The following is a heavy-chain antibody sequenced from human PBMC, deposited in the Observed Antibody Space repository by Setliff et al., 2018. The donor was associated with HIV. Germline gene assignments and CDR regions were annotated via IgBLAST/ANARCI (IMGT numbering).Heavy chain of an antibody. Sequence: SETLSLTCSVSNFSIGSGYYWGWIRLPPGERPEWIGSMYYVGSTYYHPSFESRSSISTDTSENTLSLSLTSVTVADTAVYFCARSRWLSNTAYYFDFWGRGKLVTVSS. V-gene: IGHV4-38-2*02. D-gene: IGHD3-10*01. CDR2: MYYVGST. CDR3: ARSRWLSNTAYYFDF. CDR1: NFSIGSGYY. J-gene: IGHJ4*02.